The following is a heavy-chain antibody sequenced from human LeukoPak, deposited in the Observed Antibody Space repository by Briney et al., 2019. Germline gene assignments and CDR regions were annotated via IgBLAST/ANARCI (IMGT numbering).Heavy chain of an antibody. CDR1: GFTFSDYY. V-gene: IGHV3-11*01. J-gene: IGHJ6*02. Sequence: KPGGSLRLSCAASGFTFSDYYMSWIRQAPGKGLEWVSYISSSGSTIYYADSVKGRFTISRDNAKNSLYLQMNSLRAEDTAVYYCAKRLYCSSTSCQRPPYYYYGMDVWGQGTTVTVSS. CDR3: AKRLYCSSTSCQRPPYYYYGMDV. D-gene: IGHD2-2*01. CDR2: ISSSGSTI.